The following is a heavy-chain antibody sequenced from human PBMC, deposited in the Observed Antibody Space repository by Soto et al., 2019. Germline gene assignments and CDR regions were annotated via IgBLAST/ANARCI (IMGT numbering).Heavy chain of an antibody. CDR3: AKGKTGTGGDYFDY. CDR1: GFTFGSYA. Sequence: EVQLLESGGGLVQPGGSLRLSCAASGFTFGSYAMSWVRQAPGKGLEWVSAISGAGYNTYYADSVKGRFTISRDNSQSTLYLQMNSLRAEDTAIYYCAKGKTGTGGDYFDYWGQGILVTVSS. J-gene: IGHJ4*02. D-gene: IGHD1-1*01. V-gene: IGHV3-23*01. CDR2: ISGAGYNT.